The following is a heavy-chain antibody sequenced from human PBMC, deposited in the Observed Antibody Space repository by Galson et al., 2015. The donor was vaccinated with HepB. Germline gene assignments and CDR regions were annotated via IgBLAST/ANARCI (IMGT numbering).Heavy chain of an antibody. CDR3: ARPTYCSGGSCYSSYAFDI. J-gene: IGHJ3*02. CDR2: ISGSGGST. Sequence: SLRLSCAASGFTFSSYAMNWVRQPPGKGLEWVSAISGSGGSTYYADSVKGRFTISRDNPKNTLYLQMNSLRAEDTAVYYCARPTYCSGGSCYSSYAFDIWGQGTMVTVSS. D-gene: IGHD2-15*01. CDR1: GFTFSSYA. V-gene: IGHV3-23*01.